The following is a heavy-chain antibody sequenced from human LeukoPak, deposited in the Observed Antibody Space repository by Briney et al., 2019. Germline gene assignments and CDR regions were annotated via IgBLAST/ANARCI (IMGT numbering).Heavy chain of an antibody. V-gene: IGHV3-23*01. CDR3: ARDPIFGVINGYCYMDV. CDR1: GFTFTYA. CDR2: FGGSGGTT. Sequence: GGSLRLSCAASGFTFTYAMSWVRQAPGKGLEWVSAFGGSGGTTYYADSVKGRFTISRDNSNNTLYLQMSSLRAEDTAVYYCARDPIFGVINGYCYMDVWGKGTTVTVSS. J-gene: IGHJ6*03. D-gene: IGHD3-3*01.